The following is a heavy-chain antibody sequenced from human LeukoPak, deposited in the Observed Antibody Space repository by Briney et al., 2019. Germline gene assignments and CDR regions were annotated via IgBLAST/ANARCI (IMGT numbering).Heavy chain of an antibody. D-gene: IGHD6-19*01. CDR3: ARDSAGH. J-gene: IGHJ4*02. Sequence: GGSLRLSCAASGFTLSNAWMNWVRQAPGKGLEWVGLIKSKTNGETRDYAAPVKGRFTISRDDSDNTLYLQMNSLRAEDTAVYYCARDSAGHWGQGTLVTVSS. CDR2: IKSKTNGETR. CDR1: GFTLSNAW. V-gene: IGHV3-15*01.